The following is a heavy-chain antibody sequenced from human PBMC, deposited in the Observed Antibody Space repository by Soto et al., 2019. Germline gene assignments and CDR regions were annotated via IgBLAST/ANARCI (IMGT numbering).Heavy chain of an antibody. D-gene: IGHD2-15*01. V-gene: IGHV3-23*01. CDR1: GFTFSSYA. CDR3: AKDSRSHPQGWFDP. J-gene: IGHJ5*02. CDR2: ISGSGDYT. Sequence: QLESGGGLVQPGESLRLSCAASGFTFSSYAMTWVRQPPGKGLEWVSSISGSGDYTYFADSVKGRFTISRDNSKDTLYPQMSSLRVEDTAIYYRAKDSRSHPQGWFDPWGQGTLVTVPS.